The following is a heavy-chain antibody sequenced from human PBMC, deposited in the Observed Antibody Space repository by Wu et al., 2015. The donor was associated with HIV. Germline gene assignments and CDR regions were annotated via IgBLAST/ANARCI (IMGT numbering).Heavy chain of an antibody. D-gene: IGHD6-13*01. CDR3: ARGVGYSSSWYRYYFDY. Sequence: QVQLMQSGAEVKKPGSSVKVSCKASGGSFSSYSISWVRQAPGQGLEWMAEIIPIFRTTKYAQKFQGRVSITADESTTTAYMELSSLRSEDTAVYYCARGVGYSSSWYRYYFDYWGQGRWSPSPQ. J-gene: IGHJ4*02. CDR1: GGSFSSYS. V-gene: IGHV1-69*12. CDR2: IIPIFRTT.